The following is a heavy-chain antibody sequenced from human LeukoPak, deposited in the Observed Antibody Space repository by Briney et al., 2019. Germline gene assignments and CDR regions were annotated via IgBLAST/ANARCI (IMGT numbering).Heavy chain of an antibody. CDR2: ITYNGGST. Sequence: GGSLRLSCSASGFTFSTSAMQWVRQAPGKGLEYVSFITYNGGSTYNADSVKGRFTISRDNSRNTLYLQMSSLRAEDTAVYHCVKDGVMATIFDFWGQGTLVTVSS. V-gene: IGHV3-64D*09. CDR1: GFTFSTSA. J-gene: IGHJ4*02. D-gene: IGHD5-24*01. CDR3: VKDGVMATIFDF.